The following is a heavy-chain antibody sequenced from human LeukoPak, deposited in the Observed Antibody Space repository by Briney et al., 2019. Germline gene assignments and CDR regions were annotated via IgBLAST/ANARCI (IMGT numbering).Heavy chain of an antibody. CDR1: GFTFSSYG. CDR2: IWYDGSNK. D-gene: IGHD1-1*01. CDR3: AKANWVSNADAVW. V-gene: IGHV3-33*06. J-gene: IGHJ4*02. Sequence: PGRSLRLSCAASGFTFSSYGMHWVRQAPGKGLEWVAVIWYDGSNKYYADSVKGRFTLSRDDSRNTVYLQLNNLRVEDTAIYYCAKANWVSNADAVWWGQGTQVTVSS.